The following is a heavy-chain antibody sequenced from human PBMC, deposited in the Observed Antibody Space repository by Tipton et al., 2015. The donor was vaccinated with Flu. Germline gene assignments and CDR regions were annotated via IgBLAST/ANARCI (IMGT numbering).Heavy chain of an antibody. V-gene: IGHV4-39*07. Sequence: TLSLTCTVSGGSISSSSYYWGWIRQPPGKGLEWIGEINHSGSTNYNPSLKSRVTISVDTSKNQFSLKLSSVTAADTAVYYCARKGGYSSSSRKALDYWGQGTLVTVSS. J-gene: IGHJ4*02. CDR2: INHSGST. D-gene: IGHD6-6*01. CDR1: GGSISSSSYY. CDR3: ARKGGYSSSSRKALDY.